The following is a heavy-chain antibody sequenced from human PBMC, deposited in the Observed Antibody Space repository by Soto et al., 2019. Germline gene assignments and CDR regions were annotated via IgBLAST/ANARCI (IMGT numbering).Heavy chain of an antibody. J-gene: IGHJ6*02. V-gene: IGHV1-2*04. Sequence: ASVKVSCKASGYTFTGYYMHWVRQAPGQGLEWMGWINPNSGGTNYAQKFQGWVTMTRDTSISTAYMELSRLRSDDTAVYYCARTKGSSYDYYYYGMDVWGQGTTVTVSS. CDR1: GYTFTGYY. CDR3: ARTKGSSYDYYYYGMDV. D-gene: IGHD6-13*01. CDR2: INPNSGGT.